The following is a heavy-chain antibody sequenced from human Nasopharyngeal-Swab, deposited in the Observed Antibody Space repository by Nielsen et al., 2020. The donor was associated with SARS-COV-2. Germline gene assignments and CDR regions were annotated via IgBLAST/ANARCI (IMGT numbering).Heavy chain of an antibody. Sequence: GGSLRLSCKGSGYSFTSYWIGWVRQMPGKGLEWMGIIYAGDSATRYSPSFQGQVTISAHRSISTAYLQWSSLKASDTAMYYCARAVVVTNDAFDIWGQGTMVTVSS. CDR3: ARAVVVTNDAFDI. D-gene: IGHD3-22*01. V-gene: IGHV5-51*01. CDR1: GYSFTSYW. J-gene: IGHJ3*02. CDR2: IYAGDSAT.